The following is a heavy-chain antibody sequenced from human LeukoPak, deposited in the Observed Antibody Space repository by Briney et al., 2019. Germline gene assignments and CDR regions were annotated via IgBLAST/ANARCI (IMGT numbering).Heavy chain of an antibody. Sequence: GGSLRLSCEASGLTFNKYWMTWVRQAPGKGLEWVSAISGSGGSTYYADSVKGRFTISRDNSKNTLYLQMNSLRAEDTAVYYCAKEGGYYDSSGYYLYWGQGTLVTVSS. CDR3: AKEGGYYDSSGYYLY. CDR1: GLTFNKYW. J-gene: IGHJ4*02. D-gene: IGHD3-22*01. CDR2: ISGSGGST. V-gene: IGHV3-23*01.